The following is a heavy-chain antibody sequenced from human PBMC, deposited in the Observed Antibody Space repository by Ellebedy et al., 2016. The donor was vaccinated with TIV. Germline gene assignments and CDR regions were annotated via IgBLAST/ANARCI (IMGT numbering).Heavy chain of an antibody. Sequence: GGSLRLXXAASGFTISSYSMNWVRQAPGKGLEWVSSISSSSSYIYYADSVKGRFTISRDNAKNSLYLQMNSLRAEDTAVYYCARDPVSRQQLVRFFDYWGQGTLVTVSS. V-gene: IGHV3-21*01. D-gene: IGHD6-13*01. J-gene: IGHJ4*02. CDR1: GFTISSYS. CDR3: ARDPVSRQQLVRFFDY. CDR2: ISSSSSYI.